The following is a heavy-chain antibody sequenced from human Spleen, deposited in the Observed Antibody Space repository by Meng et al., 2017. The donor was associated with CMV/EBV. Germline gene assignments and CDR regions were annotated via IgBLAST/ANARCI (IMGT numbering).Heavy chain of an antibody. D-gene: IGHD6-19*01. J-gene: IGHJ4*02. V-gene: IGHV6-1*01. CDR2: TYYRSKWYN. CDR1: GDSVSSNSAG. CDR3: AREDSSGWCDY. Sequence: IYGDSVSSNSAGWSWIRQSPSRGLEWLGRTYYRSKWYNDYVVSVKSRITINPDTSKNQFSLHLNSVTPEDTAVYYCAREDSSGWCDYWGQGTLVTVSS.